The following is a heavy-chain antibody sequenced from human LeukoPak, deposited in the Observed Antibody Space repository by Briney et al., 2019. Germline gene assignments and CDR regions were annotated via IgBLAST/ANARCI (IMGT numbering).Heavy chain of an antibody. CDR3: AKSMTLQWRGFFDL. D-gene: IGHD6-19*01. CDR2: ISDSGANT. J-gene: IGHJ2*01. V-gene: IGHV3-23*01. Sequence: GGSLRLSCAASGFTFSTYAMSWVRQAPGKGLEWVSTISDSGANTYYADSVRGRFTISRDNSKNTLYLQKNSLRANDTAIYYCAKSMTLQWRGFFDLWGRGTHVTVSS. CDR1: GFTFSTYA.